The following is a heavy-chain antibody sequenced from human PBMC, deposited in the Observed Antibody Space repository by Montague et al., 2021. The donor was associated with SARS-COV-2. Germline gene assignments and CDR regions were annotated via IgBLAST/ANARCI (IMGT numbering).Heavy chain of an antibody. CDR1: GDSVSNNIAT. CDR3: ARAYCGGDCYFYWYFDL. J-gene: IGHJ2*01. Sequence: CAISGDSVSNNIATWNWIRQSPSRALEWLGRTYYRSEWYNDYAVSVKSRVIINPDTSNNRISLQLNSVTPEDTAVYYCARAYCGGDCYFYWYFDLWGRGILVTVSS. CDR2: TYYRSEWYN. V-gene: IGHV6-1*01. D-gene: IGHD2-21*02.